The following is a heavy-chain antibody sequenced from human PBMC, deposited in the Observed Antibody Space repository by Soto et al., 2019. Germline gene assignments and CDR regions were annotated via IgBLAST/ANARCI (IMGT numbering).Heavy chain of an antibody. CDR2: ISFDGTSQ. J-gene: IGHJ6*02. CDR3: AKEKISSRYYYYDLDV. Sequence: TGGSLRLSCAASGFMFSSFTMHWVRQAPGKGLEWVGLISFDGTSQDYPDSMKGRFTISRDNSKNTLYLQVTSLRADDTAVYYCAKEKISSRYYYYDLDVWGQGTTVTVSS. D-gene: IGHD3-3*02. V-gene: IGHV3-30-3*01. CDR1: GFMFSSFT.